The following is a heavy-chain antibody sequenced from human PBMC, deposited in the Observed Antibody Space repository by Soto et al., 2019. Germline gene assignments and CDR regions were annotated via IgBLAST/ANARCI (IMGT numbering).Heavy chain of an antibody. CDR2: FVPAFGSA. J-gene: IGHJ5*02. CDR1: GAAFNTIT. CDR3: VREDDNTGSYSWFDP. Sequence: QVQLVQSGAEVKKPGSSVRVSCKASGAAFNTITINWVRQAPGQGLEWMGGFVPAFGSATYAQKFQGRVAITADASKSTLYMELSRLNYEDTALYYCVREDDNTGSYSWFDPWGQGTLVTVSS. V-gene: IGHV1-69*01. D-gene: IGHD3-9*01.